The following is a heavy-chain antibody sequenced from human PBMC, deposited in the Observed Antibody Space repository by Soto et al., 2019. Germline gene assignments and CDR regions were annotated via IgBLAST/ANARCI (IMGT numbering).Heavy chain of an antibody. CDR2: INSDGSST. V-gene: IGHV3-74*01. CDR1: GFTFSSYW. Sequence: EVQLVESGGGLVQPGGSLRLSCAASGFTFSSYWMHWVRQAPGKGLVWVSRINSDGSSTSYADSVKGRFTISRDNAKNTLYLQMNSLRAEDTAVYYGARDPARTFWFDPWGQGTLVTVSS. CDR3: ARDPARTFWFDP. J-gene: IGHJ5*02. D-gene: IGHD3-16*01.